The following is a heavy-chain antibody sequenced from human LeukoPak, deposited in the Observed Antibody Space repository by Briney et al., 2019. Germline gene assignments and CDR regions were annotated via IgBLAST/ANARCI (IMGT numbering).Heavy chain of an antibody. Sequence: SETLSLTCTVSGGSISSYYWSWIRQPAGKGLEWIGRIYTSGSTNYNPSLKSRVTMSVDTSKNQFSLKLSSVTAADTAVYYCARPLVVPAAMGNWYFDLWGRGTLVTVSS. CDR1: GGSISSYY. J-gene: IGHJ2*01. V-gene: IGHV4-4*07. CDR3: ARPLVVPAAMGNWYFDL. CDR2: IYTSGST. D-gene: IGHD2-2*01.